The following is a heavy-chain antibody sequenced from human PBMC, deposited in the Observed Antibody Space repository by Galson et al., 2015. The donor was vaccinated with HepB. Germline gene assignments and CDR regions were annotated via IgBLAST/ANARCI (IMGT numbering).Heavy chain of an antibody. V-gene: IGHV4-39*01. D-gene: IGHD1-14*01. J-gene: IGHJ5*02. CDR3: ARLSTGGALNWFDP. CDR2: VYYTGSA. Sequence: ETLSLTCTVSGGSISTTGYYWGWIRQIPGKGLEWIGTVYYTGSAYYTPSLKSRVTISADTSKKQISLNLSSVTAADTAVYYCARLSTGGALNWFDPWGQGTLVAVSS. CDR1: GGSISTTGYY.